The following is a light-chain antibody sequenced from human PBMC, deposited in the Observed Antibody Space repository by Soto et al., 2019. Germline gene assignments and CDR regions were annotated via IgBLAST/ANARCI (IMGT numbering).Light chain of an antibody. V-gene: IGKV3-15*01. Sequence: EIVMTQSPDTLSVSPGERATLSCRASQSVSSNLAWFRQKPGQAPRLFMYDASTRATGIPARFSGSGSGTEFTLTITSLQSEDFAVYYCQQYNNWPYTFGQGTRLEIK. J-gene: IGKJ2*01. CDR1: QSVSSN. CDR2: DAS. CDR3: QQYNNWPYT.